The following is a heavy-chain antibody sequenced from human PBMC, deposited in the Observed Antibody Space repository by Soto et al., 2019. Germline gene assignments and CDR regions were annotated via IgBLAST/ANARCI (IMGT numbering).Heavy chain of an antibody. CDR2: IIPIFGTA. J-gene: IGHJ4*02. V-gene: IGHV1-69*13. CDR1: GGTFSSYA. Sequence: ASVKVSCKASGGTFSSYAISWVRQAPGQGLEWMGGIIPIFGTANYAQQFQGRVTITADESTTTAYMELSSLRSEDTAVYYCARDLGRDADNYPFDYWGQGTLVTVSS. D-gene: IGHD2-15*01. CDR3: ARDLGRDADNYPFDY.